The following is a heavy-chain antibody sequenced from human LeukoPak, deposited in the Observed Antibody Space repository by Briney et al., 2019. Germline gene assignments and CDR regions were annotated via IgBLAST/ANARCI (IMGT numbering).Heavy chain of an antibody. CDR1: GFTFSDYY. CDR3: ARDNYYGSGSYYNAPMVPYYFDY. Sequence: PGGSLRLSCAASGFTFSDYYMSWIRQAPGKGLEWVSYISSSGSTIYYADSVKGRFTISRDNAKNSLYLQMNSLRAEDTAVYYCARDNYYGSGSYYNAPMVPYYFDYWGQGTLVTVSS. CDR2: ISSSGSTI. J-gene: IGHJ4*02. D-gene: IGHD3-10*01. V-gene: IGHV3-11*01.